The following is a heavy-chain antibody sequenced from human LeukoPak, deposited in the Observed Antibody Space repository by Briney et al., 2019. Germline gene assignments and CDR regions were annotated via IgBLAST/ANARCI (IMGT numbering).Heavy chain of an antibody. D-gene: IGHD1-14*01. CDR2: IYYSGST. J-gene: IGHJ5*02. Sequence: SETLSLTCTVSGASISSSTDYWGWIRQPPGKGLEWIANIYYSGSTYYNPSLKSRVTISVDTSKNQFSLKLSSVTAADTAVYYCAGLIRPGWFDPWGQGTLVTVSP. CDR1: GASISSSTDY. V-gene: IGHV4-39*01. CDR3: AGLIRPGWFDP.